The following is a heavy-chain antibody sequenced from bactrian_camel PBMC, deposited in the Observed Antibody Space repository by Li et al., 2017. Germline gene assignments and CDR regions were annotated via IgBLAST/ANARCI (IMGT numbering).Heavy chain of an antibody. Sequence: HVQLVESGGGSVQAGGSLSVSCTDSRRTYSTYCMAWFRQDPGKEREGVAVIYTGTYDTGRTSYASSVKGRFTISQDNAKNTLYLQMNSLKTDDTAMYFCAADRRDGICYRFVSPNYWSQGTQVTVS. CDR1: RRTYSTYC. V-gene: IGHV3-3*01. D-gene: IGHD2*01. CDR2: GTYDTGRT. J-gene: IGHJ4*01. CDR3: AADRRDGICYRFVSPNY.